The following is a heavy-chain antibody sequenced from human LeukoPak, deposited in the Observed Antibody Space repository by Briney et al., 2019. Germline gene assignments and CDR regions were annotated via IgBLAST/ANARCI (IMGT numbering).Heavy chain of an antibody. CDR2: IYPGDSNA. Sequence: GESLKISCKGSEYTFTSYWIAWVRQMPGKGLEWMGIIYPGDSNAKYSPSFRGQVTMSVDKSISTAYLQWSSLKASDSAIYYCARDNSGWRNFDFWGQGTLVTVSS. CDR1: EYTFTSYW. D-gene: IGHD6-19*01. CDR3: ARDNSGWRNFDF. V-gene: IGHV5-51*01. J-gene: IGHJ4*02.